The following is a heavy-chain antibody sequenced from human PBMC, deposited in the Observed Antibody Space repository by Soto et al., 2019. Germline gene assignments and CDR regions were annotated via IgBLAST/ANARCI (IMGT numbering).Heavy chain of an antibody. D-gene: IGHD3-10*01. CDR3: ARHTNRNYISHFDT. Sequence: QLQLQESGSRLVKSSETLSLTCDVSGDTISTGGYTWAWIRQPPGKALEWIGHPYHSGNPYYNPSLKSRALLPVDRPNNESCMKVRSLSAANAAVHYRARHTNRNYISHFDTWGQGIQVTVSS. J-gene: IGHJ4*02. V-gene: IGHV4-30-2*01. CDR2: PYHSGNP. CDR1: GDTISTGGYT.